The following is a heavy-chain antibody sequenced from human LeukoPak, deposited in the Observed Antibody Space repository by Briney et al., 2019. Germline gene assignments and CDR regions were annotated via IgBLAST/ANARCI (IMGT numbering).Heavy chain of an antibody. CDR3: AKDNGGSLSGFDY. D-gene: IGHD2/OR15-2a*01. Sequence: GSLPLSCAASGFTFSSYALSWVRQAPGKGLEWVSAITGSGGTTYYTDSVKGRFTISRDNSKNTLYLQMNSLRAEDTAVYYCAKDNGGSLSGFDYWGQGTLVTVSS. V-gene: IGHV3-23*01. CDR1: GFTFSSYA. J-gene: IGHJ4*02. CDR2: ITGSGGTT.